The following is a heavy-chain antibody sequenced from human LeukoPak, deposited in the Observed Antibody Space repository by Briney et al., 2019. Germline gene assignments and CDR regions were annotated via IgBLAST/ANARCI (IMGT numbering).Heavy chain of an antibody. CDR3: AREELGFDH. CDR1: GDSVSSNSAA. D-gene: IGHD3-16*01. Sequence: SQTLSLTCAISGDSVSSNSAAWTWVRQSPSRDLEWLVRTYYRSTWYSEYSVSVESRITISPETSKNQFSLQVISVSPEDTAVYYCAREELGFDHWGQGTLVTVSS. CDR2: TYYRSTWYS. J-gene: IGHJ4*02. V-gene: IGHV6-1*01.